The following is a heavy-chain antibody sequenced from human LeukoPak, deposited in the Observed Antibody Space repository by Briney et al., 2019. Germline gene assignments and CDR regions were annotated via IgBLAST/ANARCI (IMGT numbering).Heavy chain of an antibody. CDR2: ISAYNGNT. CDR3: ARVHGDFWSGYYQKINY. D-gene: IGHD3-3*01. V-gene: IGHV1-18*01. J-gene: IGHJ4*02. CDR1: GYTFTSYG. Sequence: ASVKVSCKASGYTFTSYGISWVRQAPGQGLEWMGWISAYNGNTNYAQKLQGRVTMTTDTSTSTAYMELRSLRSDDTAVYYCARVHGDFWSGYYQKINYWGQGTLVTVSS.